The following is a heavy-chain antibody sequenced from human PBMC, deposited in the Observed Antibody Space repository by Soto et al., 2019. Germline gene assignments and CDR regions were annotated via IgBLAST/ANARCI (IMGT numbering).Heavy chain of an antibody. CDR3: ARDLGSSWYPEYFQH. V-gene: IGHV3-48*01. Sequence: GGSLRLSCAASGFIFSTYGMHWVRQAPGKGLEWVSYISSSSSTIYYADSVKGRFTISRDNAKNSLYLQMNSLRAEDTAVYYCARDLGSSWYPEYFQHWGQGTLVTVSS. D-gene: IGHD6-13*01. J-gene: IGHJ1*01. CDR2: ISSSSSTI. CDR1: GFIFSTYG.